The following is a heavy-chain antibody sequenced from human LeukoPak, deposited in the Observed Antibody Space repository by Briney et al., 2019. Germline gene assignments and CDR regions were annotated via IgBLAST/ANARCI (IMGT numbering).Heavy chain of an antibody. D-gene: IGHD3-10*02. J-gene: IGHJ4*02. CDR2: ISYDGSNK. CDR3: ARDCSGGYYHGYFDY. CDR1: GFTFSSYG. Sequence: GGSLRLSCAASGFTFSSYGMHWVRQAPGKGLEWVAVISYDGSNKYYADSVKGRFTISRDNSMNTLYLQMNSLRAEDTAVYYCARDCSGGYYHGYFDYWGQGTLVTVSS. V-gene: IGHV3-30*19.